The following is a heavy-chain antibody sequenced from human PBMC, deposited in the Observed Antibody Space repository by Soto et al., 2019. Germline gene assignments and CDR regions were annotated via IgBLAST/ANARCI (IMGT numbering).Heavy chain of an antibody. D-gene: IGHD2-15*01. Sequence: EVQLVESGGGLVQPGGSLRLSCAASGFTFSSYSMSWVRQAPGKGLEWVSYISSISNTIYYADSVKGRFTISRDNAKNSLYLHMNSLSAEDTAVYYCARDRGSSGGICYRVLGYWGQGTLVTVSS. V-gene: IGHV3-48*01. J-gene: IGHJ4*02. CDR2: ISSISNTI. CDR1: GFTFSSYS. CDR3: ARDRGSSGGICYRVLGY.